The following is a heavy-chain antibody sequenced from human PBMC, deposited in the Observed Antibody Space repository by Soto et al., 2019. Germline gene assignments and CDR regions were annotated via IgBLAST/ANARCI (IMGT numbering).Heavy chain of an antibody. V-gene: IGHV4-39*01. J-gene: IGHJ2*01. Sequence: QLQLQESGPGLVKPSETLSLTYTVSGGSISSSTYYWGWIRQPPGKGLEWIGSIYYSGNTYYNPSLKSRVTISVDTSWNNLSLKLSSVTAADTAVDCCPRHNLVWYFDLWGRGTLVTVSS. CDR1: GGSISSSTYY. CDR3: PRHNLVWYFDL. CDR2: IYYSGNT.